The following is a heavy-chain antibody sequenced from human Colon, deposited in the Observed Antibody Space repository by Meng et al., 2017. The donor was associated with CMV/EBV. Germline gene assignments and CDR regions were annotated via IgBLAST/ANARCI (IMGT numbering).Heavy chain of an antibody. D-gene: IGHD1-26*01. Sequence: SQTLSLTCAVYGGSFSGCYWSWILQPPGKGLEWIGEINHSGSTNYNPSLKSRVTISVDTSKNQFSLKLSSVTAADTAVYYCARGGRQYSGSYHPYYYYGMDVWGQGTTVTVSS. V-gene: IGHV4-34*01. CDR2: INHSGST. CDR1: GGSFSGCY. J-gene: IGHJ6*02. CDR3: ARGGRQYSGSYHPYYYYGMDV.